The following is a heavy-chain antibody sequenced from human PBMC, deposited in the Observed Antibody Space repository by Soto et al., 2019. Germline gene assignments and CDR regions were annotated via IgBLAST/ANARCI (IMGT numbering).Heavy chain of an antibody. CDR2: ISSSSDYI. Sequence: EVQLVESGGGLVKPGGSLRLSCAASGFTFTSYSMNWVRQAPGKGLEWVSSISSSSDYIFYADSVKGRFTISRDNAKNSLYLQMNSLRAADTAVYYCARSVPAAPFDIWGQGTMVIVSS. J-gene: IGHJ3*02. CDR1: GFTFTSYS. D-gene: IGHD2-2*01. V-gene: IGHV3-21*01. CDR3: ARSVPAAPFDI.